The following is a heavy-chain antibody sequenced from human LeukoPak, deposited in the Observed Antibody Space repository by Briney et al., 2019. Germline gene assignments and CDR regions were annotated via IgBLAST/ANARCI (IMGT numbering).Heavy chain of an antibody. Sequence: SETLSLTCTVSGGSVSSDSYFWTWIRQPPGKGLEWIGYIYYSGSTNYNPSLKSRVTISLDTSKSQTSLKLSSVTAADTAVYYCARGQRRLQDYWGQGTLVTVSS. V-gene: IGHV4-61*01. CDR1: GGSVSSDSYF. CDR2: IYYSGST. CDR3: ARGQRRLQDY. J-gene: IGHJ4*02.